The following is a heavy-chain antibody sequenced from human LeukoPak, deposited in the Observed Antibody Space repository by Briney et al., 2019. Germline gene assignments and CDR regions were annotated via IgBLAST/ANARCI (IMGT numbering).Heavy chain of an antibody. CDR3: ATDLTYSSSWSAFDI. D-gene: IGHD6-13*01. V-gene: IGHV1-24*01. Sequence: GASVKVSFKVSGYTLTELSMHWVRQAPGKGLEWMGGFDPEDGETIYAQKFQGRVTMTEDTSTDTAYMELSSLRSEDTAVYYCATDLTYSSSWSAFDIWGQGTMVTVSS. J-gene: IGHJ3*02. CDR2: FDPEDGET. CDR1: GYTLTELS.